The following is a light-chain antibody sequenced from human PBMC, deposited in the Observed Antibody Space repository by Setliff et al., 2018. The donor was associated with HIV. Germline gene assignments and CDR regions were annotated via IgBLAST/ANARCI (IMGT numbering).Light chain of an antibody. V-gene: IGLV2-23*02. CDR2: EVT. CDR3: CSYASSQTYV. J-gene: IGLJ1*01. Sequence: SVLTQPASVSGSPGQSITISCTGTSSDVGSFSLVSWYQQEPGKAPKLIIYEVTKRPSGISDRFSGSKSGNTASLSISGLQTEDEADYYCCSYASSQTYVFGIGTRVTVL. CDR1: SSDVGSFSL.